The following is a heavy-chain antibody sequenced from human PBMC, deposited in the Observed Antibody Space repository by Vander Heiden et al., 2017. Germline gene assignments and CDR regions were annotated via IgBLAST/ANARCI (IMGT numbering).Heavy chain of an antibody. V-gene: IGHV1-18*01. D-gene: IGHD6-13*01. Sequence: QAQPVPSGAEVKKPGSSVKVSCKASGYIFSNYGISWVRQAPGQGLEWMGWISGYNGNTKYAQKFQGRVTMTTDTSTSTAYMELRSLRSDDTAVYFCARGGSSWSAEYFQYWGQGTLVTVSS. CDR2: ISGYNGNT. CDR1: GYIFSNYG. CDR3: ARGGSSWSAEYFQY. J-gene: IGHJ1*01.